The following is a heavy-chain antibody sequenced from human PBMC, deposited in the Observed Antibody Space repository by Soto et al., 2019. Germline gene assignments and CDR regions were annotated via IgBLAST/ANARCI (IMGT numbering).Heavy chain of an antibody. Sequence: EVQLVESGGGLVQPGGSLRLSCAASGFTFSSYSMNWVRQAPGKGLEWVSYISSSSSTIYYADSVKGRFTISRDNAKNSLYLQMNSRRAEDTAVYYCARGRHSSGWADDYWGQGTLVTVSS. CDR3: ARGRHSSGWADDY. V-gene: IGHV3-48*01. D-gene: IGHD6-19*01. CDR2: ISSSSSTI. CDR1: GFTFSSYS. J-gene: IGHJ4*02.